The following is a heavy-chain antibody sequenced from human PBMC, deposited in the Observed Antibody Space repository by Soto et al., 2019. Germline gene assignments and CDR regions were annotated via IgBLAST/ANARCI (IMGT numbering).Heavy chain of an antibody. CDR1: GFTFSSCV. D-gene: IGHD6-19*01. CDR2: ISGSGGNT. CDR3: SRGRVGSSGFSYYYYYGMDV. V-gene: IGHV3-23*01. J-gene: IGHJ6*02. Sequence: PGGSLRLSCDASGFTFSSCVMSWVRQAPGKGLEWVSAISGSGGNTYFADSVKGRFTISRDNSKNTLYLQMNSLRAEDTAVYYCSRGRVGSSGFSYYYYYGMDVWGQGTTVTVSS.